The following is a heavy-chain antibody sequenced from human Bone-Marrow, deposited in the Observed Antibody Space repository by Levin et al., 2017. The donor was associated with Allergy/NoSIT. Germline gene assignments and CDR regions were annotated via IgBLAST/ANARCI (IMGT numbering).Heavy chain of an antibody. D-gene: IGHD2-2*01. CDR3: ARRVLEACTRTSSSLGPYTYCNSDG. CDR1: GYTFTDYW. J-gene: IGHJ6*02. V-gene: IGHV5-51*01. Sequence: KVSCKGSGYTFTDYWVAWVRQMPGKGLEWVGIIYPGDSDTRYSPSFQGQVTISADESITTAYLPWRSLTASDTAVYYFARRVLEACTRTSSSLGPYTYCNSDGWGQGTTVTVSS. CDR2: IYPGDSDT.